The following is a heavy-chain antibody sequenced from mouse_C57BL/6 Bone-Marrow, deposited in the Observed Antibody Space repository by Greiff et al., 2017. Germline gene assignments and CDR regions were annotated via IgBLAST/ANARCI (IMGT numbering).Heavy chain of an antibody. D-gene: IGHD2-12*01. CDR2: IYPRSGNT. CDR1: GYTFTSYG. J-gene: IGHJ4*01. CDR3: ARGAYSFFYAMDY. Sequence: QVQLKQSGAELARPGASVKLSCKASGYTFTSYGIRWVKQRPGQGLEWIGEIYPRSGNTYYNEEFKGKATLTADKSSSTAYMELRSLTSEDSAVYFCARGAYSFFYAMDYWGQGTAVTVSS. V-gene: IGHV1-81*01.